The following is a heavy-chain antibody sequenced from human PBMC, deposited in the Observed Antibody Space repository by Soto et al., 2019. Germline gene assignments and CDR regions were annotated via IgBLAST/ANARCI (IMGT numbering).Heavy chain of an antibody. D-gene: IGHD5-18*01. CDR2: INPNSGGT. J-gene: IGHJ6*02. CDR1: GYTFTGYY. CDR3: ARNVDTAMQYGMDV. V-gene: IGHV1-2*02. Sequence: ASVKVSCKASGYTFTGYYMRWVRQAPGQGLEWMGWINPNSGGTNYAQKFQGRVTMTRDTSISTAYMELSRLRSDDTAVYYCARNVDTAMQYGMDVWGQGTTVTVSS.